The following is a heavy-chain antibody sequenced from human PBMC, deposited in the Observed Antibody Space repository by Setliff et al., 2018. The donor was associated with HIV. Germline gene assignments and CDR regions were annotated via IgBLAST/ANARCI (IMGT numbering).Heavy chain of an antibody. CDR3: ATDPTYSSGSPDI. V-gene: IGHV1-69-2*01. CDR1: GYTFTDYY. CDR2: VDPEDDEK. D-gene: IGHD6-19*01. Sequence: WASVKVSCMTSGYTFTDYYIHWVQQAPGKGLEWLGRVDPEDDEKIYAEKFRGRVTITADTSTHTAHMELTSLRSDDTAVYYCATDPTYSSGSPDIWGQGTMVTVSS. J-gene: IGHJ3*02.